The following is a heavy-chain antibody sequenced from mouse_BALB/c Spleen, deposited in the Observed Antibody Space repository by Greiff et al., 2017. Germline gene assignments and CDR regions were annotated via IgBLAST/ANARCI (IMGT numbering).Heavy chain of an antibody. CDR2: ISSGGSYT. D-gene: IGHD2-4*01. J-gene: IGHJ1*01. V-gene: IGHV5-6*03. Sequence: EVKLVESGGGLVKPGGSLKLSCAASGFTFSSYGMSWVRQTPDKRLEWVATISSGGSYTYYPDSVKGRFTISRDNAKNTLYLQMSSLKSEDTAMYYCARGGDYDGDWYFDVWGAGTTVTVSS. CDR3: ARGGDYDGDWYFDV. CDR1: GFTFSSYG.